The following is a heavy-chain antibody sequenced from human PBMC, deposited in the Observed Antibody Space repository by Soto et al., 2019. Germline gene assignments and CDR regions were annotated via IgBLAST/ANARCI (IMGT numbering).Heavy chain of an antibody. V-gene: IGHV1-58*01. CDR3: AAFDYGSGRPERYYYYYGMDV. D-gene: IGHD3-10*01. CDR1: GFSFTNSS. Sequence: ASVKVSCKASGFSFTNSSVQWVRQARGHRLEWIGWIVVGGGNTDYAQKFQERVTITRDMSTSTVYMELSSLRSEDTAVYYCAAFDYGSGRPERYYYYYGMDVWGQGTTVNVSS. J-gene: IGHJ6*02. CDR2: IVVGGGNT.